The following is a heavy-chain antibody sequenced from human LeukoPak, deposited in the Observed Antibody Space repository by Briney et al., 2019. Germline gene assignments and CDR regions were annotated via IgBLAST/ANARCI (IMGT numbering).Heavy chain of an antibody. CDR3: ARMPVLYGDLTVDY. D-gene: IGHD4-17*01. J-gene: IGHJ4*02. CDR2: ISAYNGNT. CDR1: GYTFTSYG. V-gene: IGHV1-18*01. Sequence: ASVKVSCKASGYTFTSYGISWVRQAPGQELEWMGWISAYNGNTNYAQKLQGRVTMTTDTSTSTAYMELRSLRSDDTAVYYCARMPVLYGDLTVDYWGQGTLVTVSS.